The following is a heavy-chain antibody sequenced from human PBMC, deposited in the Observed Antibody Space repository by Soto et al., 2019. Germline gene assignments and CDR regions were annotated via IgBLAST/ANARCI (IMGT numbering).Heavy chain of an antibody. CDR2: IKSKTDDGTT. V-gene: IGHV3-15*01. D-gene: IGHD3-10*01. J-gene: IGHJ4*02. CDR3: IKDYTMIRGVISYFDY. CDR1: GFTFSNAW. Sequence: GGSLRRSCAASGFTFSNAWMSWVRQAPGKGLQWVGRIKSKTDDGTTDYAAPVKGRFTISRDDSKNTLYLQMNSLRTEDTALYYCIKDYTMIRGVISYFDYWGQGALVTVYS.